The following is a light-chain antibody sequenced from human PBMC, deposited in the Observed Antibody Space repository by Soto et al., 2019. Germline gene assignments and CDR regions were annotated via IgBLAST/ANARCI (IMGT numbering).Light chain of an antibody. J-gene: IGLJ1*01. V-gene: IGLV2-8*01. CDR2: EVT. Sequence: QSVLTQPRSVSGSPGQSVTISCTGTSSDVGGYDYVSWYQQHPSKAPKLMIYEVTIRPSGVSDRFSGSKSGNTASLTVSGLQAEDEADYYCSSYTGGNPSYVFGTGTKVTVL. CDR3: SSYTGGNPSYV. CDR1: SSDVGGYDY.